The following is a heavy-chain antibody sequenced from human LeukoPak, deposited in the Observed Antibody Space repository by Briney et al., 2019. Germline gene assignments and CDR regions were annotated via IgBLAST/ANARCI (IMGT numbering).Heavy chain of an antibody. D-gene: IGHD3-10*01. CDR1: GGSIGSYY. CDR3: AREAVDYGSGSLDY. V-gene: IGHV4-4*07. J-gene: IGHJ4*02. CDR2: IHSSTSK. Sequence: PSETLSLTCTVSGGSIGSYYWSWIRQPAGKGLEWIGRIHSSTSKNYNPSIKSRVTMSLDTSKNQFSLKVDSVTAADTAIYCCAREAVDYGSGSLDYWGQGTLVAVSS.